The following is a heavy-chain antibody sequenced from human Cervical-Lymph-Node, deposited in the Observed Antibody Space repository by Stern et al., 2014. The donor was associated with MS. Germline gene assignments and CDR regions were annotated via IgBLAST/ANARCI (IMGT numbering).Heavy chain of an antibody. CDR1: GFTFDDHA. CDR2: ISWNSGAI. J-gene: IGHJ4*02. Sequence: MQLVESGGGLVQPGGALRLSCAASGFTFDDHAMKWGRQSPSKGLGRVAGISWNSGAIAYSASVKGRFTISRYNAKNSLFLQMNSLRPEDTALYYCVKDVDSSIAVSFDYWGQGTQVTVSP. D-gene: IGHD6-19*01. CDR3: VKDVDSSIAVSFDY. V-gene: IGHV3-9*01.